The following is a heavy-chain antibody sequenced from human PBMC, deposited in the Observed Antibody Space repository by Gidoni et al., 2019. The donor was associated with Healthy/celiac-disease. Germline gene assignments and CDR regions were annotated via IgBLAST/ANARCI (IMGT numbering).Heavy chain of an antibody. CDR3: ARDFGFDYGDYLADY. D-gene: IGHD4-17*01. Sequence: QVQLVQSGAEVKKPGSSVKVSCKASGGTFSSYTISWVRQAPGQGLEWMGRIIPILGIANYAQKFQGRVTITADKSTSTAYMELSSLRSEDTAVYYCARDFGFDYGDYLADYWGQGTLVTVSS. CDR2: IIPILGIA. CDR1: GGTFSSYT. V-gene: IGHV1-69*08. J-gene: IGHJ4*02.